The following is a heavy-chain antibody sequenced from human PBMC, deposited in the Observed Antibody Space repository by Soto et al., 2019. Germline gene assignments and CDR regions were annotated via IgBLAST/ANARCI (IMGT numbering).Heavy chain of an antibody. V-gene: IGHV1-69*13. CDR1: GGTFSSYA. CDR3: ASYRPDIVVVPAAQYYYGMDV. Sequence: SVKVSCKASGGTFSSYAISWVRQAPGQGLEWMGGIIPIFGTANYAQRFQGRVTITAGESTSTAYMELSSLRSEDTAVYYCASYRPDIVVVPAAQYYYGMDVWGQGTTVTVSS. J-gene: IGHJ6*02. CDR2: IIPIFGTA. D-gene: IGHD2-2*01.